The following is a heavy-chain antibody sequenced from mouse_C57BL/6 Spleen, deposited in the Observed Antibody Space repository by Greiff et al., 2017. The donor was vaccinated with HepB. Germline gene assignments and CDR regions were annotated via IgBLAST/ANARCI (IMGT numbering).Heavy chain of an antibody. CDR2: IDPSDSYT. J-gene: IGHJ2*01. Sequence: QVQLQQPGAELVKPGASVKLSCKASGYTFTSYWMQWVKQRPGQGLEWIGEIDPSDSYTNYNQKFKGKATLTVDTSSSTAYMQLSSLTSEDSAVYYCARWSRPYFDYWGQGTTLTGSS. CDR3: ARWSRPYFDY. V-gene: IGHV1-50*01. CDR1: GYTFTSYW. D-gene: IGHD1-1*01.